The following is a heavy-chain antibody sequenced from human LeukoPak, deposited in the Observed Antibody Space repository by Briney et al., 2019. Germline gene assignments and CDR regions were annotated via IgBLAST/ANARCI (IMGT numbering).Heavy chain of an antibody. CDR1: GDSISGYY. J-gene: IGHJ5*02. Sequence: SETLSLTCTVSGDSISGYYWSWIRQPPGKGLEWIGYIYYSGNTNYNPSLRSRVTISVDTFKNQFSLRLSSVTAADTAVYYCARNGRYCSGGTCRHYNWFDPWGQGTLVTVSS. CDR3: ARNGRYCSGGTCRHYNWFDP. CDR2: IYYSGNT. V-gene: IGHV4-59*01. D-gene: IGHD2-15*01.